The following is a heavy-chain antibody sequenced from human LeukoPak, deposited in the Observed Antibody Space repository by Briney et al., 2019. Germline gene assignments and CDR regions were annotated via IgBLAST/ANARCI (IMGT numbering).Heavy chain of an antibody. Sequence: GGSLRLSCAASGFTFSSYAMSWVRQAPGKGLEWVSAISGSGGSTYYADSVKGGFTISRDNSKNTLYLQMNSLRAEDTAVYYCAKDPRASSSWLFGFDYWGQGTLVTVSS. V-gene: IGHV3-23*01. CDR3: AKDPRASSSWLFGFDY. CDR1: GFTFSSYA. J-gene: IGHJ4*02. CDR2: ISGSGGST. D-gene: IGHD6-13*01.